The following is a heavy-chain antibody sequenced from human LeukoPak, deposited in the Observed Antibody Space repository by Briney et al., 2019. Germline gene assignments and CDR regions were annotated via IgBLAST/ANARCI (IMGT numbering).Heavy chain of an antibody. V-gene: IGHV4-4*07. D-gene: IGHD2-2*01. Sequence: SETLSLTCTVSGGSISGYYWNWIRQPAGKGLEWIGRIYISGSTNYNPSLKSRVTMSIDTSKNQFSLKLSSVTAADTAVYYCARGPPDCSSTSCYAFDAFDIWGQGTMVTVSS. CDR3: ARGPPDCSSTSCYAFDAFDI. J-gene: IGHJ3*02. CDR2: IYISGST. CDR1: GGSISGYY.